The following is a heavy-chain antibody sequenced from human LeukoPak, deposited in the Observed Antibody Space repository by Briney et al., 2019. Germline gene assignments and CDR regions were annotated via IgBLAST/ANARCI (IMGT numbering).Heavy chain of an antibody. J-gene: IGHJ4*02. D-gene: IGHD6-19*01. CDR1: GFNFSTYA. CDR2: ISGSGGNT. V-gene: IGHV3-23*01. Sequence: GGSLRLSCAASGFNFSTYAMTWVRQAPGKGLGWVSGISGSGGNTYYADSVKGRFTISRDNSKNTLYLQMNSLRAEDTAVYSCAKDMGGSGRYTFDYWGQGTLVTVSS. CDR3: AKDMGGSGRYTFDY.